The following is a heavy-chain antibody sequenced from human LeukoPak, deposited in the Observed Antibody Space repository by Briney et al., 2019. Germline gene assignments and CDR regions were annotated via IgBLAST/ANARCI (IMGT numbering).Heavy chain of an antibody. V-gene: IGHV3-48*02. CDR2: ISSRSDSI. J-gene: IGHJ4*02. Sequence: PGGSLRLSCAASGFTFSNYGMNWVRQAPGKRLEWVSYISSRSDSIYYADSVKGRFTISRDNAQNSLYLQMNSLRDEDTAVYYCARHRDSGGWPNYFDNWGQGTLVTVSS. CDR3: ARHRDSGGWPNYFDN. D-gene: IGHD6-19*01. CDR1: GFTFSNYG.